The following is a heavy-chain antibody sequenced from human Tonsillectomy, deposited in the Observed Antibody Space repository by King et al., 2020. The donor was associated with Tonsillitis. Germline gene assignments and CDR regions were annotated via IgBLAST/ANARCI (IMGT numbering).Heavy chain of an antibody. V-gene: IGHV3-48*01. CDR3: ASGYTYYDY. CDR2: ISSVSTTI. J-gene: IGHJ4*02. D-gene: IGHD5-18*01. Sequence: QLVQSGGGLVQPGGSLRLSCAASVFNFSTYSMNWVRQAPGKELEWLSYISSVSTTIFYADSVKGRFTVSRDNAKNSLYLQMNSLRAEDTAVYYCASGYTYYDYWGQGTLVTVSS. CDR1: VFNFSTYS.